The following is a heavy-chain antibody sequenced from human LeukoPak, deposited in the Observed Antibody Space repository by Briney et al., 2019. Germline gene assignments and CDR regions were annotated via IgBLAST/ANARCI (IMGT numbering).Heavy chain of an antibody. CDR3: ARDGGY. D-gene: IGHD3-16*01. CDR1: GGSISSYY. CDR2: IYYSGST. Sequence: PSETLSRTCTVSGGSISSYYWSWIRQPPGKGLEWIGYIYYSGSTNYNPSLKSRVTMSVDTSKNQFSLKLSSVTAADTAVYYCARDGGYWGQGTLVTVSS. J-gene: IGHJ4*02. V-gene: IGHV4-59*12.